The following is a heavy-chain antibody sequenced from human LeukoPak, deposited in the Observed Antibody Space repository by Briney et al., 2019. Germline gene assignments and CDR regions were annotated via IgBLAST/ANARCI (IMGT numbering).Heavy chain of an antibody. CDR1: AFTFSSYS. Sequence: GGSLRLSCAASAFTFSSYSMNWVRQAPGKGLEWVSYISSSSSTIYYADSVKGRFTISRDNAKNSLYLQMNSLRAEDTAVYYCAKDYEMDYYYYMDVWGKGTTVTVSS. V-gene: IGHV3-48*01. J-gene: IGHJ6*03. D-gene: IGHD5-12*01. CDR3: AKDYEMDYYYYMDV. CDR2: ISSSSSTI.